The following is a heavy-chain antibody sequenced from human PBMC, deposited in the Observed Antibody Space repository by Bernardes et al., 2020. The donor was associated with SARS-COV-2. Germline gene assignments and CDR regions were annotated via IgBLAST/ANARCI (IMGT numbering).Heavy chain of an antibody. J-gene: IGHJ4*02. CDR1: GGSISRYY. CDR3: ARVSRGAPFYFDY. CDR2: VYYNGNT. D-gene: IGHD1-26*01. Sequence: TLSLTCTVSGGSISRYYWTWVRQPPGKGLEWIGYVYYNGNTHYNPSLKSRVTISVDTSENQFSLKLNSVTAADTAVYYCARVSRGAPFYFDYWGQGTLVAVSS. V-gene: IGHV4-59*01.